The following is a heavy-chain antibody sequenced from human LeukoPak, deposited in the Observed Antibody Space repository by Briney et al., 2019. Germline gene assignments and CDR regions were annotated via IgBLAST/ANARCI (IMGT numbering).Heavy chain of an antibody. CDR1: GFTVSSNS. Sequence: GGSLRLSCTVSGFTVSSNSMSWVRQAPGKGLEWVSFIYSDNTHYSDSVKGRFTISRDNSKNTLYLQMNSLRAEDTAVYYCARVEYSYGLLFDYWGQGTLVTVSS. J-gene: IGHJ4*02. V-gene: IGHV3-53*01. D-gene: IGHD5-18*01. CDR2: IYSDNT. CDR3: ARVEYSYGLLFDY.